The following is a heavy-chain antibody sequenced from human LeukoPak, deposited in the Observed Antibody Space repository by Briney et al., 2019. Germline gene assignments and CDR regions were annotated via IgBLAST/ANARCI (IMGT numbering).Heavy chain of an antibody. CDR3: AKCGAKYDFWSGYLTGPFDY. Sequence: PWASLTLSCAASGFTFSSYAMSWVRQPPGKGLEWVSAIYGSGGSTYYADPVKGRFITSRENSKNTLYLQMNSLRAEDTAVYYCAKCGAKYDFWSGYLTGPFDYWGRGTLVTVSS. CDR1: GFTFSSYA. CDR2: IYGSGGST. V-gene: IGHV3-23*01. J-gene: IGHJ4*02. D-gene: IGHD3-3*01.